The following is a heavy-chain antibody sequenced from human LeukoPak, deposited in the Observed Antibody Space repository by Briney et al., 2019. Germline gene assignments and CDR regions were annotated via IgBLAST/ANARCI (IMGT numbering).Heavy chain of an antibody. Sequence: ASVKVSCKASGGTFSSYAISWVRQAPGQGLEWMGGIIPIFGTANYAQKFQGRVTITADESTSTAYMELGSLRSEDTAVYYCARDRQYYYGSGSYYNRRRYYYYYMDVWGKGTTVTISS. CDR3: ARDRQYYYGSGSYYNRRRYYYYYMDV. V-gene: IGHV1-69*13. CDR2: IIPIFGTA. J-gene: IGHJ6*03. CDR1: GGTFSSYA. D-gene: IGHD3-10*01.